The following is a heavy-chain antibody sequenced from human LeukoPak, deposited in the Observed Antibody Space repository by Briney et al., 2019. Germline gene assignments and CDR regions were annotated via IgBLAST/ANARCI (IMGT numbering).Heavy chain of an antibody. J-gene: IGHJ4*02. CDR1: GGSISSYY. CDR2: IYTSGST. D-gene: IGHD3-10*01. V-gene: IGHV4-4*09. CDR3: AGEVRGGFDY. Sequence: SETLSLTCTVSGGSISSYYWSWIRQPPGKGLEWIGYIYTSGSTNYNPSLKSRVTIAVDTSKKQFSLKLSSVTAADTAVYYCAGEVRGGFDYWGQGTLVTVSS.